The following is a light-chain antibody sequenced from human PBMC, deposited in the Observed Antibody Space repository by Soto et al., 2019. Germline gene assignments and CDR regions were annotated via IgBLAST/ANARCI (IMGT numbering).Light chain of an antibody. Sequence: QLVLTQSPSASASLGASVKLTCTLSSRHSNYAIAWHQQQPEKGPRYLMKVNSDGSHSKGDGIPDRFSGSSSGAERYLTISSLRSEDESDYYCQTWATGIRVFGGGTKVTVL. CDR3: QTWATGIRV. V-gene: IGLV4-69*01. CDR2: VNSDGSH. J-gene: IGLJ3*02. CDR1: SRHSNYA.